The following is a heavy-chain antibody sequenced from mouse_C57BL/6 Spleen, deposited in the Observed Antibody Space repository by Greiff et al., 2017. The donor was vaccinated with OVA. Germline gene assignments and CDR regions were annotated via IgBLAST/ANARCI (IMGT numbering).Heavy chain of an antibody. CDR3: ARGGSRRFAY. D-gene: IGHD1-1*01. Sequence: EVKLMESGGGLVKPGGSLKLSCAASGFTFSDYGMHWVRQAPEKGLEWVAYISSGSSTIYYADTVKGRFTISRDNAKNTLFLQMTSLRSEDTAMYYCARGGSRRFAYWGQGTLVTVSA. CDR1: GFTFSDYG. CDR2: ISSGSSTI. V-gene: IGHV5-17*01. J-gene: IGHJ3*01.